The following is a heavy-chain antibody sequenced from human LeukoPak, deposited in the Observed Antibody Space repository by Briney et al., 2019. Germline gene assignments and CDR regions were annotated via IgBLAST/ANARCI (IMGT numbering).Heavy chain of an antibody. Sequence: WASVKVSCKASGYTFTSYGISWVRQAPGQGLEWMGWISAYNGNTNYAQKLQGRVTMTTDTSTSTAYMELRSLRSDDTAVYYCARVDIVVVPAAIFDFDYWGQGTLVTVSS. J-gene: IGHJ4*02. CDR3: ARVDIVVVPAAIFDFDY. CDR1: GYTFTSYG. V-gene: IGHV1-18*01. CDR2: ISAYNGNT. D-gene: IGHD2-2*03.